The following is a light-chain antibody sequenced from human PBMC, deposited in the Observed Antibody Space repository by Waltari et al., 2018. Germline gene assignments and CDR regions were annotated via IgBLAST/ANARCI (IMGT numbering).Light chain of an antibody. CDR2: KAY. J-gene: IGKJ2*01. CDR1: QSISSW. CDR3: QQYNSYPYT. Sequence: DIQMTQSPYTLSASVGDRVTITCRASQSISSWLAWYQQKPGKAPKLLIYKAYSLESGVPSRFSGSGSGTEFTLTISSLQPDDFATYYCQQYNSYPYTFGQGTKLEIK. V-gene: IGKV1-5*03.